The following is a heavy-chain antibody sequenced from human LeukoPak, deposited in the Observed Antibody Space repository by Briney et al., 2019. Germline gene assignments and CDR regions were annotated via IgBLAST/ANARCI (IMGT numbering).Heavy chain of an antibody. Sequence: GRSLRLSCAASGFTFENYAMHCVRQAPGKGLEWLAVISYDGSNKYYADSVKGRFTISRDNSKNTLYLQMNSLRVEDTAVYYCARDDCSGGTCLGGYWGQGTLVTVSS. V-gene: IGHV3-30-3*01. CDR3: ARDDCSGGTCLGGY. CDR2: ISYDGSNK. CDR1: GFTFENYA. D-gene: IGHD2-15*01. J-gene: IGHJ4*02.